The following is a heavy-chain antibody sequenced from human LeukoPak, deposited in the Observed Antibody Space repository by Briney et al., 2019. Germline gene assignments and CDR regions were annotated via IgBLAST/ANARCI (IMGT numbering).Heavy chain of an antibody. CDR3: AKASGSSYYYDSPTYPWCFDY. Sequence: GGSLRLSCAASGFTFSSYEMNWVRQAPGKGLEWVSAISGSGGSTYYADSVKGRFTISRDNSKNTLYLQMNSLRAEDTAVYYCAKASGSSYYYDSPTYPWCFDYWGQGTLVTVSS. CDR2: ISGSGGST. CDR1: GFTFSSYE. D-gene: IGHD3-22*01. J-gene: IGHJ4*02. V-gene: IGHV3-23*01.